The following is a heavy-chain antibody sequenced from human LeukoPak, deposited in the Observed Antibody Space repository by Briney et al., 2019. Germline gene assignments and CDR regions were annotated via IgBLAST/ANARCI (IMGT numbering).Heavy chain of an antibody. J-gene: IGHJ6*02. V-gene: IGHV3-11*01. CDR3: AREIHSSGWYKDYYYGMDV. CDR1: GGSFSDYY. CDR2: ISSSGSTI. D-gene: IGHD6-19*01. Sequence: LSLTCAVYGGSFSDYYMSWIRQAPGKGLEWVSYISSSGSTIYYADSVKGRFTISRDNAKNSLYLQMNSLRAEDTAVYYCAREIHSSGWYKDYYYGMDVWGQGTTVTVSS.